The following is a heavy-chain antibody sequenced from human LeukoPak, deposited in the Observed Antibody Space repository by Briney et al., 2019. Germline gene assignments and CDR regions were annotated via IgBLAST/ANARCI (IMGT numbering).Heavy chain of an antibody. CDR2: IWYDGSNK. J-gene: IGHJ4*02. CDR3: AKGSFALGSGCSG. D-gene: IGHD3-10*01. Sequence: PGRSLRLSCAASGFTFRNFAMHWVRQAPGKGLEWVSVIWYDGSNKYYADSVKGRFTISRDNSKNTLYLQMNGLRAEDTAVYYCAKGSFALGSGCSGWGQGTLVTVSS. V-gene: IGHV3-33*03. CDR1: GFTFRNFA.